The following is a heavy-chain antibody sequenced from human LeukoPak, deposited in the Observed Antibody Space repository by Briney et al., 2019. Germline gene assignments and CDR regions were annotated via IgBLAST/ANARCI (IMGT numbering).Heavy chain of an antibody. CDR1: GLTFNNAW. V-gene: IGHV3-15*01. J-gene: IGHJ4*02. CDR2: IKRKIDGGTI. Sequence: GGSLRLSCATSGLTFNNAWMSWVRQAPEKGLEWVGRIKRKIDGGTIDYGAPVKGRFTISRDDSENTLYLQMNSLRAEDTAVYYCAKQNSPYMIASNYFDYWGQGTLVTVSS. D-gene: IGHD3-22*01. CDR3: AKQNSPYMIASNYFDY.